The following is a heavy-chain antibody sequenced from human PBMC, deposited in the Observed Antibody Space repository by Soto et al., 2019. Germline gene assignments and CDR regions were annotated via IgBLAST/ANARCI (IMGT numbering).Heavy chain of an antibody. CDR3: ASPYYYDSSGYYLAAFDI. J-gene: IGHJ3*02. Sequence: ASVKVSCKASGYTFTSYAMHWVRQAPGQRLEWMGWINAGNGSTKYSQKFQGRVTITGDTSASTAYMELSSLRSEDTAVYYCASPYYYDSSGYYLAAFDIWGQGTMVTVSS. CDR2: INAGNGST. V-gene: IGHV1-3*01. D-gene: IGHD3-22*01. CDR1: GYTFTSYA.